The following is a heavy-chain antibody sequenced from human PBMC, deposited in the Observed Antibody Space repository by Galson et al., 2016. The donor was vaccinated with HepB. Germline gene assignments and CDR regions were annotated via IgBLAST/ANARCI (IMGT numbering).Heavy chain of an antibody. V-gene: IGHV4-4*02. D-gene: IGHD5-12*01. CDR1: GGSISSSDW. CDR2: IFHSGRV. CDR3: ARQYRGGPSDY. J-gene: IGHJ4*02. Sequence: ETLSLTCAVSGGSISSSDWWSWVRQPPGPGLEWIGQIFHSGRVNYTPSLASRVTISVDTSNNHFSLRLTSVTAADTALYYCARQYRGGPSDYWGQGSLVIVSS.